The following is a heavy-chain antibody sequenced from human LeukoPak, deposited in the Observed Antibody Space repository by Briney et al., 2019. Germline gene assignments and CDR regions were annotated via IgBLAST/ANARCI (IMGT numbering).Heavy chain of an antibody. D-gene: IGHD2-2*01. CDR3: ARASRPCDTDTSCYRWFDP. J-gene: IGHJ5*02. CDR2: IYYSGST. V-gene: IGHV4-61*01. Sequence: KASETLSLTCTVSGYSVSSGYYWAWIRQPPGKGLEWIGYIYYSGSTNYNPSLKSRVTISVDTSKNQFSLKLSSVTAADTAVYYCARASRPCDTDTSCYRWFDPWGQGTLVTVSS. CDR1: GYSVSSGYY.